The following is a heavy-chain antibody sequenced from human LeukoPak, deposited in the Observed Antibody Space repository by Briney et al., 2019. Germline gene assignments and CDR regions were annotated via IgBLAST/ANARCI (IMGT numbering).Heavy chain of an antibody. CDR3: ARTGEWSPDAFDI. CDR2: ISSSSSSYI. V-gene: IGHV3-21*01. D-gene: IGHD3-3*01. Sequence: GGSLRLSCAASGFTFSSYSMNWVRQAPGKGLEWVSSISSSSSSYIYYADSVKGLFTISRDNAKNSLYLQMNSLRAEDTAVYYCARTGEWSPDAFDIWGQGTMVTVSS. CDR1: GFTFSSYS. J-gene: IGHJ3*02.